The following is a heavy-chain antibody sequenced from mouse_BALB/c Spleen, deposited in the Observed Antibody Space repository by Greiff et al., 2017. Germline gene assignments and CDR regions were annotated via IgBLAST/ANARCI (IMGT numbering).Heavy chain of an antibody. J-gene: IGHJ2*01. CDR3: ARSGDYGHYFDY. CDR1: GYTFTSYT. D-gene: IGHD1-1*01. CDR2: INPSSGYT. Sequence: VQLQQSAAELARPGASVKMSCKASGYTFTSYTMHWVKQRPGQGLEWIGYINPSSGYTEYNQKFKDKTTLTADKSSSTAYMQLSSLTSEDSAVYYCARSGDYGHYFDYWGQGTTLTVSS. V-gene: IGHV1-4*02.